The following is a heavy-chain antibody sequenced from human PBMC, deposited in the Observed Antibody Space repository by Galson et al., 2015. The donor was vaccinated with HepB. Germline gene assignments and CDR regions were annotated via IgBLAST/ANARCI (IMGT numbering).Heavy chain of an antibody. CDR1: GGTFSSYA. J-gene: IGHJ4*02. V-gene: IGHV1-69*04. D-gene: IGHD1-26*01. Sequence: SVKVSCKASGGTFSSYAISWVRQAPGQGLEWMGRIIPILGIANYAQKFQGSVTITADKSTSTAYMELSSLRSEDTAVYYCARGRKWELLIWGQGTLVTVSS. CDR3: ARGRKWELLI. CDR2: IIPILGIA.